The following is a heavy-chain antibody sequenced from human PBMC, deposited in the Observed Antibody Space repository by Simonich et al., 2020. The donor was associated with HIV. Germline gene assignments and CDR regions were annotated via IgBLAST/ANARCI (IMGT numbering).Heavy chain of an antibody. D-gene: IGHD2-2*01. CDR3: ARGFYQRLYYFDY. CDR1: GGSFSGYF. CDR2: INHSGRT. V-gene: IGHV4-34*01. J-gene: IGHJ4*02. Sequence: QVQLQQWGAGLLKPSETLSLTCAVYGGSFSGYFWSWGRQPPGKGLEWIGEINHSGRTNYNPALKSRVTISVDTSKNQFSLKLSSVTAADTAVYYCARGFYQRLYYFDYWGQGTLVTVSS.